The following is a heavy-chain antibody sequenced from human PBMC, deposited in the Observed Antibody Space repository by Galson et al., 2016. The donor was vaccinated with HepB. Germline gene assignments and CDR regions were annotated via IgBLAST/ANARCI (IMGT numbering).Heavy chain of an antibody. Sequence: SLRLSCAGSGFTFDDYAMHWVRQAPGKGLEWVSGISWNSASIRYADSVKGRFTISRDNAKNSLYLQMNSLRPEDTALYYCAKDVWPDPLVFGRYFELWGRGTLVTVSS. CDR1: GFTFDDYA. V-gene: IGHV3-9*01. D-gene: IGHD3-16*01. J-gene: IGHJ2*01. CDR3: AKDVWPDPLVFGRYFEL. CDR2: ISWNSASI.